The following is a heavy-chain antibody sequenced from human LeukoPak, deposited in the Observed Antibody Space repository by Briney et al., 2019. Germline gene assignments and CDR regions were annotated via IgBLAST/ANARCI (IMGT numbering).Heavy chain of an antibody. Sequence: SETLSLTCTVSGGSINNYYWSWIRQSPGKGLEWIGYIYYSGSTKYNPSLKSRVSVSVDTSKNQFSLKLSSVTAADTAVYYCARTLSSGYPDYFYYMDVWGKGTTVTISS. J-gene: IGHJ6*03. V-gene: IGHV4-59*01. CDR2: IYYSGST. CDR1: GGSINNYY. CDR3: ARTLSSGYPDYFYYMDV. D-gene: IGHD3-22*01.